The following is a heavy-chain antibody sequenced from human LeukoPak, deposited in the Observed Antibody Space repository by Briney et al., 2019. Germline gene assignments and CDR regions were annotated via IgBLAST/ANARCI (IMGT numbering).Heavy chain of an antibody. CDR2: IYSGGST. V-gene: IGHV3-66*01. D-gene: IGHD3-10*01. J-gene: IGHJ6*02. Sequence: GGSLRLSCAASGFTVSSNYMSWVRQAPGKGLEWVSVIYSGGSTYYADSVKGRFTISRDNSKNTLYLQMNSLRAEDTAVYYCARDSRYGSGSYDHYGMDVWGQGTTVTVSS. CDR1: GFTVSSNY. CDR3: ARDSRYGSGSYDHYGMDV.